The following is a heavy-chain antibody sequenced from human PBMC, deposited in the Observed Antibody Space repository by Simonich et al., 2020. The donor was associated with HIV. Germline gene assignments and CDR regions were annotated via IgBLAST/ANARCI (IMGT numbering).Heavy chain of an antibody. CDR2: IDVIGSP. CDR1: GGSSSGYY. Sequence: QVPLQQWGAGLLKPSETLSLTCAVSGGSSSGYYWIWIRQPPGKGLEWIGDIDVIGSPNYSPALKSRVTISLDTSKNQFSRKLSSVTAADTAVYYCARHSGYADAFDIWGQGTMITVSS. CDR3: ARHSGYADAFDI. V-gene: IGHV4-34*01. J-gene: IGHJ3*02. D-gene: IGHD5-12*01.